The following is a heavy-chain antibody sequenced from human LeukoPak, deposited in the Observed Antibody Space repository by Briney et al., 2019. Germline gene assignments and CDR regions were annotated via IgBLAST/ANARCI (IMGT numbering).Heavy chain of an antibody. CDR3: ATLRAAVSNYYYYYMDV. CDR2: FDPEDGET. CDR1: EYTLTELS. Sequence: GASVKVSCKVSEYTLTELSMQWVRQAPGKGLEWMGGFDPEDGETIYAQKFQGRVTMTEDTSTDTAYMELSSLRSEDTAVYYCATLRAAVSNYYYYYMDVWGKGTTVTVSS. V-gene: IGHV1-24*01. J-gene: IGHJ6*03. D-gene: IGHD4-17*01.